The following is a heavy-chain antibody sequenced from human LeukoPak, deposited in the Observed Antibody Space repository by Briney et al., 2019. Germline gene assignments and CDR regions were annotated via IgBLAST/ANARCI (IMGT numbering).Heavy chain of an antibody. D-gene: IGHD3-3*01. CDR2: ISGSGGGT. Sequence: GGSLRLSCAASGFTFSNYAMSWVRQAPGKGLEWVSAISGSGGGTYYADSVKGRFTISRDNSKNTLYLQMNTLRAEDTAVYSCARAGTMDFWSALYYYYYMDVWGKGTTVTVSS. CDR1: GFTFSNYA. CDR3: ARAGTMDFWSALYYYYYMDV. V-gene: IGHV3-23*01. J-gene: IGHJ6*03.